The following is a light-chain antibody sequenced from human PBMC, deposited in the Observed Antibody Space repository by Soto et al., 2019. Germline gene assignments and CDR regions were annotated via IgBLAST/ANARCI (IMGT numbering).Light chain of an antibody. V-gene: IGLV1-40*01. CDR2: GNN. CDR1: SSSIGAGYD. J-gene: IGLJ2*01. Sequence: QSVLTQPPSVSGAPGQRVTVSCTGSSSSIGAGYDVHWYQQLPGTAPKLLIYGNNNRPSGVPDRFSGSKSGTSASLAITGLQAEDEADYYCLSYDGSLSAKIFGGGTKLTVL. CDR3: LSYDGSLSAKI.